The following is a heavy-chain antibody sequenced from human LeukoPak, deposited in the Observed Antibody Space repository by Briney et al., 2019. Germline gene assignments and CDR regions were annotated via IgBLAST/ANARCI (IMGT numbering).Heavy chain of an antibody. CDR3: ARADDGANSWVNY. CDR1: GFTFSSYW. J-gene: IGHJ4*02. V-gene: IGHV3-74*01. D-gene: IGHD4-23*01. CDR2: INSDGSGA. Sequence: GGSLRLSCAASGFTFSSYWMHWVRQAPGKGLVWISRINSDGSGASYADSVKGRFTISRDNAKNTLYLQMNSLRAEDTAVYYCARADDGANSWVNYWGQGTLVTVSS.